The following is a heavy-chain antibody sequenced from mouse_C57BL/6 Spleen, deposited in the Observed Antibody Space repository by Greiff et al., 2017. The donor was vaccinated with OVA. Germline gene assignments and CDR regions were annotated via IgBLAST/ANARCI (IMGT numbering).Heavy chain of an antibody. CDR2: ISSGGSYT. Sequence: DVKLVESGGDLVKPGGSLKLSCAASGFTFSSYGMSWVRQTPDKRLEWVATISSGGSYTYYPDSVKGRFTISRDNAKNTLYLQMSSLKSEDTAMYYCASSFDYWGQGTTLTVSS. CDR3: ASSFDY. J-gene: IGHJ2*01. CDR1: GFTFSSYG. V-gene: IGHV5-6*02.